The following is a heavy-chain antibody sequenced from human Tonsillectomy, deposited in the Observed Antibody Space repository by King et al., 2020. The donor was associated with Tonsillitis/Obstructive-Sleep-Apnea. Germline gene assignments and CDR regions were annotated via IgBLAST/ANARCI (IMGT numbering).Heavy chain of an antibody. J-gene: IGHJ4*02. V-gene: IGHV3-23*04. CDR1: GFTFSNSA. D-gene: IGHD3-10*01. CDR3: AKDDHYYGSGSGFDY. Sequence: VQLVESGGGLVQPGGSLRLSCAASGFTFSNSAMSWVRQAPGIGLEWVSAISGGGHGTYSADSVKGRFTISRDNSKNTLYLQMNSLRAEDTAVYYCAKDDHYYGSGSGFDYWGQGTLVTVSS. CDR2: ISGGGHGT.